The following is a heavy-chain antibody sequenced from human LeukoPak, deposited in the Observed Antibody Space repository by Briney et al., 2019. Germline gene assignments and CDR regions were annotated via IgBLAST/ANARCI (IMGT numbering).Heavy chain of an antibody. V-gene: IGHV4-59*01. CDR3: SRSGRVVVDGIHYYYGMDV. J-gene: IGHJ6*04. Sequence: SGTLSLTCTASGVTISSYYWSWIRQPPGKGLEWIGYIYYSGSTNYNPSLKSRVTISADTTKNHFSLKQSNITAADATAYYYSRSGRVVVDGIHYYYGMDVWAKGTTVTVS. CDR1: GVTISSYY. CDR2: IYYSGST. D-gene: IGHD2-15*01.